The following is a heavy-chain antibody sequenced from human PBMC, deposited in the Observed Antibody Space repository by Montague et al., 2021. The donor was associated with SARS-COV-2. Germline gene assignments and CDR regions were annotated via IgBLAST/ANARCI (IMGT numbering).Heavy chain of an antibody. V-gene: IGHV4-31*11. D-gene: IGHD3-10*01. CDR2: LYNGGNT. CDR3: ARGSGNLVRGDHLDF. J-gene: IGHJ4*02. Sequence: TLSLTCAVSVGSISVDGWCWSGKRPPPVHCLMWIVFLYNGGNTNPSPSLKGRVTISLYTSENQFSLNLSSVTAADTAVYFCARGSGNLVRGDHLDFWGQGTLVTVSS. CDR1: VGSISVDGWC.